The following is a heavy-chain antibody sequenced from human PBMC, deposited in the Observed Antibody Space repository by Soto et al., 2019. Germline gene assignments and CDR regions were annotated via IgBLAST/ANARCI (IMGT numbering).Heavy chain of an antibody. CDR3: VRDIGYSFGLPASFDS. Sequence: QVQLVESGGGLVKPGGSLRLSCAASGFTFSASYMSWIRQAPGKGLEWLSHISGTGSSTNYADSVKGRFTISRDNAKISLFLQLNNLRVEDTAVYYCVRDIGYSFGLPASFDSWGQGTLVTVSS. CDR1: GFTFSASY. J-gene: IGHJ4*02. CDR2: ISGTGSST. D-gene: IGHD5-18*01. V-gene: IGHV3-11*05.